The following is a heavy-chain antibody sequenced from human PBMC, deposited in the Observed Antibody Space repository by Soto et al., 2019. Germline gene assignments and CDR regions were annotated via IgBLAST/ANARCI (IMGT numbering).Heavy chain of an antibody. J-gene: IGHJ4*02. CDR3: AREPPNTSLFDC. Sequence: GASVKVSCKTSGYTFSTYHMHWVRLAPGQGLEWVGIIKSSGVITLYAQKFQGRVTMSKDTSTSTVYMEVSSLRSEDTAVYYCAREPPNTSLFDCWGQGTQVTVSS. CDR1: GYTFSTYH. D-gene: IGHD7-27*01. CDR2: IKSSGVIT. V-gene: IGHV1-46*01.